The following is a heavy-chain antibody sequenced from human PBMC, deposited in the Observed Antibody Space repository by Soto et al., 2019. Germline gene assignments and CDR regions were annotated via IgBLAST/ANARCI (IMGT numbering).Heavy chain of an antibody. CDR2: ISGSGGST. CDR3: VRDDFGLGIDY. CDR1: GVTCSSYA. Sequence: PWGSLRLSWAAAGVTCSSYAGSWVRQAPGKGLEWVSAISGSGGSTYYADSVKGRFTISRDNAKNTLYLQMNSLRAVDTVVYYCVRDDFGLGIDYWGLGTLVTVSS. D-gene: IGHD1-26*01. J-gene: IGHJ4*02. V-gene: IGHV3-23*01.